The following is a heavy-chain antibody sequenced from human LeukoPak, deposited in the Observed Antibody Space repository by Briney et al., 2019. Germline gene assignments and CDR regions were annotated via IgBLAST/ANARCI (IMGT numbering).Heavy chain of an antibody. Sequence: GGSLRLSCAASGFTFDDYAMHWVRQAPGKGLEWASGISWNSGSIGYADSVKGRFTISRDNAKNSLYLQKNSLRAEDTALYYCAKAIVGATLGSFDYWGQGTLVTVSS. J-gene: IGHJ4*02. CDR2: ISWNSGSI. V-gene: IGHV3-9*01. D-gene: IGHD1-26*01. CDR3: AKAIVGATLGSFDY. CDR1: GFTFDDYA.